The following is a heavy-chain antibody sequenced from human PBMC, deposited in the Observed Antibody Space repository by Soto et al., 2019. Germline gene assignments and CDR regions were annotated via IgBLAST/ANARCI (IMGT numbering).Heavy chain of an antibody. CDR1: GGTFSSYA. D-gene: IGHD2-2*01. V-gene: IGHV1-69*12. J-gene: IGHJ6*02. Sequence: QVQLVQSGAEVKKPGSSVKVSCKASGGTFSSYAISWVRQAPGQGLEWMGGIIPIFGTANYAQKFQGRVTLTADQTTSTAYMELRSLRSEDTAVYYCARHVPAAGYYYGMDAWGQGTTVTVSS. CDR3: ARHVPAAGYYYGMDA. CDR2: IIPIFGTA.